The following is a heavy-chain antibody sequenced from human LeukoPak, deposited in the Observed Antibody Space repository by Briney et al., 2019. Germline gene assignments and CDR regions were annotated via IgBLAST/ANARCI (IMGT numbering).Heavy chain of an antibody. J-gene: IGHJ6*03. Sequence: AGGSLRLSCAASGFTFSNYVIHWVRQAPGKGLEWLAVISYDGTNKYYADTVKGRFTISRDHSQSTVDLQMNTLRGADTAVYYCVRSPTYYNMDVWGKGTTVTVS. CDR3: VRSPTYYNMDV. CDR2: ISYDGTNK. CDR1: GFTFSNYV. V-gene: IGHV3-30*03.